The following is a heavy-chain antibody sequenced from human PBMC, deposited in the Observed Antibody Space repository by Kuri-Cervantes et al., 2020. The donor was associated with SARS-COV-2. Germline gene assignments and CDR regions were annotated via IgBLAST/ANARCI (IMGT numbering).Heavy chain of an antibody. D-gene: IGHD1-1*01. CDR3: ARDLFGWSDGGNTVV. J-gene: IGHJ6*04. CDR1: GFTFSSYG. Sequence: GESLKISCAVSGFTFSSYGMNWVRQAPGKGLEWVAVIWFDGSHKYYVDSVKGRLSISRDNAKNLLYLQMNSLRVEDTAVYYCARDLFGWSDGGNTVVWGKGTTVTGSS. V-gene: IGHV3-33*08. CDR2: IWFDGSHK.